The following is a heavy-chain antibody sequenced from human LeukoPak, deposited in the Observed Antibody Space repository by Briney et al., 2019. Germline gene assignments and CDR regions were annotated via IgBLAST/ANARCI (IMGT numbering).Heavy chain of an antibody. Sequence: SETLSLTCTVSGGSMNNRDYYWSWIRQPPGKGLEWIGYIYYSGSTYYNPSLKSRVTISEDTPKNQFYLKLIPATAADTAVYYCARNWGAAGWDNYNGMDVWGQGTTVIVSS. CDR3: ARNWGAAGWDNYNGMDV. CDR2: IYYSGST. V-gene: IGHV4-30-4*01. D-gene: IGHD7-27*01. CDR1: GGSMNNRDYY. J-gene: IGHJ6*02.